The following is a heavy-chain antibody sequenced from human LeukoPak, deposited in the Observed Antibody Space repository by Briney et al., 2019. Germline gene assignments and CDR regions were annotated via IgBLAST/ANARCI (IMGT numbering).Heavy chain of an antibody. CDR1: GGSISSYY. V-gene: IGHV4-59*01. CDR2: IYYSGST. CDR3: ARDNWVGATSGGPHYYYYMDV. Sequence: SETLSLTCTVSGGSISSYYWSWIRQPPGKGLEWIGYIYYSGSTNYNPSLKSRVTISVDTSKNQLSLKLSSVTAADTAVYYCARDNWVGATSGGPHYYYYMDVWGKGTTVTVSS. D-gene: IGHD1-26*01. J-gene: IGHJ6*03.